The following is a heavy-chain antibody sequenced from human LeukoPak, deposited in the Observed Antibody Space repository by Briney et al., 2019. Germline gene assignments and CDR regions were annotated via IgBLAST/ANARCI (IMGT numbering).Heavy chain of an antibody. CDR2: INHSGST. CDR3: ASGYSSGPPR. Sequence: SETLSLTCAVYGGSFSGYYWSWIRQPPGKGLEWIGEINHSGSTNYNPSLKSRVTISVDTSKNQFSLKLSSVTAADAAVYYCASGYSSGPPRWGQGTLVTVSS. V-gene: IGHV4-34*01. CDR1: GGSFSGYY. J-gene: IGHJ4*02. D-gene: IGHD6-19*01.